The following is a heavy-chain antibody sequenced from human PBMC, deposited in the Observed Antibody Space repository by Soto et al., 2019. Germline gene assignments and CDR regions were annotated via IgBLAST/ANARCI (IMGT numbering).Heavy chain of an antibody. D-gene: IGHD2-15*01. CDR2: IWQDGSNE. V-gene: IGHV3-33*01. J-gene: IGHJ4*02. CDR1: DFALRSFG. CDR3: ARGGVVGYCGGGGCSDFDC. Sequence: QVQLVESGGGVVQPGKSLRLSCAASDFALRSFGMHWVRQAPGKGLEWVAVIWQDGSNEFYAESVKGRFTISRDNSKNTLYLQVDSLRDEDRAVYYCARGGVVGYCGGGGCSDFDCWGQGTLVTVSS.